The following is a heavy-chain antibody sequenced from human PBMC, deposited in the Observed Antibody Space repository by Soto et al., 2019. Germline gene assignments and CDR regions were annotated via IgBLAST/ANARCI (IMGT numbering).Heavy chain of an antibody. V-gene: IGHV4-59*01. J-gene: IGHJ4*02. CDR3: ARVRREYDNSGPVDY. CDR1: GDSISSYY. D-gene: IGHD3-22*01. Sequence: TSETLSLTCTVSGDSISSYYWNWIRQPPGKGLEWIGYIYYSGSTNYNPSLKSRVTISVDTSKNQFSLKLNSVTAADTAVYYCARVRREYDNSGPVDYWGQGTLVTVSS. CDR2: IYYSGST.